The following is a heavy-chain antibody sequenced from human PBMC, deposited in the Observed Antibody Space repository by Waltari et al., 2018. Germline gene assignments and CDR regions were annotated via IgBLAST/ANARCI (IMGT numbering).Heavy chain of an antibody. J-gene: IGHJ4*02. CDR3: ARERRIYYDSSGYPMGYFDY. CDR2: IYYSGST. CDR1: GGSISSYS. Sequence: QVQLQESGPGLVKPSETLSLPCTVSGGSISSYSWSWIRQPPGTGLGWIGYIYYSGSTNYNPSLKSRVTISVDTSKNQFSLKLSSVTAADTAVYYCARERRIYYDSSGYPMGYFDYWGQGTLVTVSS. V-gene: IGHV4-59*01. D-gene: IGHD3-22*01.